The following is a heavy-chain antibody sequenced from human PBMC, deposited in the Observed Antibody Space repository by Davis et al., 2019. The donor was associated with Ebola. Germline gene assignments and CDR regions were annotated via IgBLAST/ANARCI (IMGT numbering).Heavy chain of an antibody. D-gene: IGHD1-26*01. Sequence: GESLKISCVGSGFTFSTYSMNWFRQAPGKGLEWISYISSTSGTIQYADSVRGRFTISRDNAKNSLFLQMSNLRDDDTAMYYCTRGEALWGQGSLVTVSS. CDR3: TRGEAL. V-gene: IGHV3-48*02. J-gene: IGHJ4*02. CDR1: GFTFSTYS. CDR2: ISSTSGTI.